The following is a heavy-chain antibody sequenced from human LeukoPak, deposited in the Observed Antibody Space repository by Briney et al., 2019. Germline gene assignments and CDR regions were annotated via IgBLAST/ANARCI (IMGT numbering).Heavy chain of an antibody. J-gene: IGHJ4*02. D-gene: IGHD6-25*01. CDR2: ISGSGGST. V-gene: IGHV3-23*01. CDR3: ARLHRLCYYFDY. CDR1: GFTFSSYA. Sequence: LPGGSLRLSCAASGFTFSSYAMSWVRQAPGKGLEWVSAISGSGGSTYYADSVKGRFTISRDNSKNTLYLQMNSLRAEDTAVYYCARLHRLCYYFDYWGQGTLVTVSS.